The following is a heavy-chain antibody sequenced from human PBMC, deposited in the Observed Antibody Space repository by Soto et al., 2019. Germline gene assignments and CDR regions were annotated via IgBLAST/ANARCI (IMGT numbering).Heavy chain of an antibody. V-gene: IGHV3-23*01. CDR3: AKHRMPGTTGEFDDY. D-gene: IGHD3-10*01. CDR1: GFTFSSYA. Sequence: EVQLLESGGGLVQPGGSLRLSCAASGFTFSSYAMSWVRQAPGKGLEWVSTISGSGGSTYYADSVKSRFTISRDNSKNTLYLQMDSLRAEDAAVYYCAKHRMPGTTGEFDDYWGQGTLVTVSS. J-gene: IGHJ4*02. CDR2: ISGSGGST.